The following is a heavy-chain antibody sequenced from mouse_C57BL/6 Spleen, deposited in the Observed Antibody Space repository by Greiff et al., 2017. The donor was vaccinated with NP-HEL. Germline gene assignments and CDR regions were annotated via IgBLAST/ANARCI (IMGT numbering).Heavy chain of an antibody. Sequence: QVQLQQSGPELVKPGASVKISCKASGYAFSSSWMNWVKQRPGKGLEWIGRIYPGDGDTNYNGKFKGKATLTADKSSSTAYMQLSSLTSEDSAVYFCARQGYGSSPYFDYWGQGTTLTVSS. V-gene: IGHV1-82*01. D-gene: IGHD1-1*01. CDR1: GYAFSSSW. CDR2: IYPGDGDT. CDR3: ARQGYGSSPYFDY. J-gene: IGHJ2*01.